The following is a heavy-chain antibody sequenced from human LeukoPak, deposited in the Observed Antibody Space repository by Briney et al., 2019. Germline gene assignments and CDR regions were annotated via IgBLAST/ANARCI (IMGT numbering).Heavy chain of an antibody. CDR2: IYSGGST. J-gene: IGHJ4*02. D-gene: IGHD3-10*01. Sequence: GGSLRLSGAASGLTVSSNFMSWVRQAPGKGLEWVSVIYSGGSTFYADSVKGRFTISRDNSKNTLYLQMNSLRAEDTAVYYCARIGVGSGSPLLDYWGQGTLVTVSP. V-gene: IGHV3-66*01. CDR1: GLTVSSNF. CDR3: ARIGVGSGSPLLDY.